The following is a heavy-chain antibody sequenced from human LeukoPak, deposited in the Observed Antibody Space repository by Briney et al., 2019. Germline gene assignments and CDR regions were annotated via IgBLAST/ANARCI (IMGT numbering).Heavy chain of an antibody. D-gene: IGHD6-13*01. CDR3: AARPGIAAAGTDTDY. CDR1: RFTFSSYA. Sequence: GGSLRLSCAASRFTFSSYAMSWVRQAPGKGLEWVSAISGSGGSTYYADSVKGRFTISRDNSKNTLYLQMNSLRAEDTAVYYCAARPGIAAAGTDTDYWGQGTLVTVSS. V-gene: IGHV3-23*01. CDR2: ISGSGGST. J-gene: IGHJ4*02.